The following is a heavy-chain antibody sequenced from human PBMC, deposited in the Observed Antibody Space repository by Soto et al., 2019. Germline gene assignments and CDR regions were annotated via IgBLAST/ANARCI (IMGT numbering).Heavy chain of an antibody. V-gene: IGHV1-69*13. CDR1: GGTFSSYA. CDR2: IIPIFGTA. Sequence: SVKVSFKASGGTFSSYAISWVRQAPGQGLEWMGGIIPIFGTANYAQKFQVRVTITADESTSTAYMELSSLRSEDTAVYYCAGPPELTRIYYYYGMDVWGQGTTVTVSS. J-gene: IGHJ6*02. CDR3: AGPPELTRIYYYYGMDV. D-gene: IGHD1-7*01.